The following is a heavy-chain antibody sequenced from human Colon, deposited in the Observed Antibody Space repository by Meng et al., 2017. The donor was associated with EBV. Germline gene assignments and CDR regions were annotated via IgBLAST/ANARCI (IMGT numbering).Heavy chain of an antibody. CDR3: ARTNYGDYNWFDP. CDR1: GGSISSGGFY. CDR2: IYYSGST. D-gene: IGHD4-17*01. Sequence: QVQLQESGPGLVKPSQTLSLTCPFSGGSISSGGFYWSWLRQHPGKGLEWIGYIYYSGSTYYNPSLRSRVAISIDTSKNQFSLKLTSVTAADTAVYFCARTNYGDYNWFDPWGQGTLVTVSS. J-gene: IGHJ5*02. V-gene: IGHV4-31*03.